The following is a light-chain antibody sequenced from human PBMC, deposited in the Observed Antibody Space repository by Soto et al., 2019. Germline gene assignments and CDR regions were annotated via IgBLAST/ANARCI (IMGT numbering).Light chain of an antibody. CDR3: QQYNSYSPG. J-gene: IGKJ1*01. CDR1: QSISSW. V-gene: IGKV1-5*01. CDR2: DAS. Sequence: DIPMTQSPSTLSASVGDRVTITCRASQSISSWLAWYQQKPGKAPKLLIYDASSLESGVPSRFSGSGSGTEFTLTISSLQPDDFATYYCQQYNSYSPGFGQGTKVDIK.